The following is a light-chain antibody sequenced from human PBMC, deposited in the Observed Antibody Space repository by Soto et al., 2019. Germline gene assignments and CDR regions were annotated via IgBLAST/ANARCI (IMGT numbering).Light chain of an antibody. CDR3: SSYAGSNSYV. V-gene: IGLV2-8*01. CDR2: EVS. CDR1: SSDVGGYNY. J-gene: IGLJ1*01. Sequence: SVLTQPPSASGSPGQSVTISCTGSSSDVGGYNYVSWYQQHPGKAPKLMIYEVSKRPSGVPDRFSGSKSGNTASLTVSGLQAEDEADYDCSSYAGSNSYVFGTGTKVTVL.